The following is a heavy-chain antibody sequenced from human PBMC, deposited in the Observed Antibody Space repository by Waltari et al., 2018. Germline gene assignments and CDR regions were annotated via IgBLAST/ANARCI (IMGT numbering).Heavy chain of an antibody. D-gene: IGHD2-15*01. CDR1: GGSISSSSYY. V-gene: IGHV4-39*01. Sequence: QLQLQESGPGLVKPSETLSLTCTVSGGSISSSSYYWGWIRQPPGKGLEWIGTIDYSGGTYDNPSRKSGVTIAGDTSKNQFSRKLSSVTAADTAMYYCARRSGSRYGGNWFDPWGQGTLVTVSS. CDR2: IDYSGGT. CDR3: ARRSGSRYGGNWFDP. J-gene: IGHJ5*02.